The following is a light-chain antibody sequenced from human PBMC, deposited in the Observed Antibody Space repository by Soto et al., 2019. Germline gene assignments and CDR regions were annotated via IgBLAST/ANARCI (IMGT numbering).Light chain of an antibody. V-gene: IGKV3-20*01. CDR2: GAS. CDR3: QKYQSLT. CDR1: QSVSSSY. Sequence: IVFTQSRPIVAFSPLDRASLSCRASQSVSSSYLAWYQHKPGQAPRLLIHGASSRVTGIPDRFSGSGSGTDFTLTITRLEPEDFAVYYCQKYQSLTFGGGTKVDIK. J-gene: IGKJ4*01.